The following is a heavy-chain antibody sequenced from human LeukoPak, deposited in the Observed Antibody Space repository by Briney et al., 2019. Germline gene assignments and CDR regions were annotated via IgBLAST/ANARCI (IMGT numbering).Heavy chain of an antibody. D-gene: IGHD3-3*01. Sequence: GGSLRLSCAASGFTFSSYWMSWVRQAPGKGLEWVANIKQDGSEKYYVDSVKGRFTISRDNAKNSLYLQMNSLRAEDTAVYYCARDSTYYDFWSGYNYYYYYYGMDVWGQGTTVTASS. CDR3: ARDSTYYDFWSGYNYYYYYYGMDV. CDR2: IKQDGSEK. CDR1: GFTFSSYW. J-gene: IGHJ6*02. V-gene: IGHV3-7*01.